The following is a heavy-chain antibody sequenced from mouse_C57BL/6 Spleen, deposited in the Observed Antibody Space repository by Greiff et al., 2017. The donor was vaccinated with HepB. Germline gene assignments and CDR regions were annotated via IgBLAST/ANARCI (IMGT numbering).Heavy chain of an antibody. CDR2: IHPNSGST. CDR1: GYTFTSYW. J-gene: IGHJ2*01. V-gene: IGHV1-64*01. CDR3: ARSRDDGYYYFDD. D-gene: IGHD2-3*01. Sequence: QVHVKQPGAELVKPGASVKLSCKASGYTFTSYWMHWVKQRPGQGLEWIGMIHPNSGSTNYNEKFKSKATLTVDKSSSTAYMQLSSLTSEDSAVYYCARSRDDGYYYFDDWGQGTTLTVSS.